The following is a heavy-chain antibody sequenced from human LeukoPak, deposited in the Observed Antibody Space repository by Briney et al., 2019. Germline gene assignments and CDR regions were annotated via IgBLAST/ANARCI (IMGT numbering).Heavy chain of an antibody. Sequence: ASVKVSCKASGYTFTGYYMHGVRQAPGQGLEWMGLINPNSGGTNYAQKFQGRVTMTRDTSISTAYMELSRLRSDDTAVYYCARPPRGYSYGNFDYWGQGTLVTVSS. D-gene: IGHD5-18*01. CDR1: GYTFTGYY. CDR3: ARPPRGYSYGNFDY. V-gene: IGHV1-2*02. CDR2: INPNSGGT. J-gene: IGHJ4*02.